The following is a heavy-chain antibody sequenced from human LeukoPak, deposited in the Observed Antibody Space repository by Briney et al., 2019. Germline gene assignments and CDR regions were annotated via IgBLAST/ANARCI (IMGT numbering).Heavy chain of an antibody. CDR2: ISYDGSNK. Sequence: GGSLRLSCAASGFTFSSYAMHWVRQAPGKGLEWVAVISYDGSNKYYADSVKGRFTISRDDSKNTLYLQLNSLRAEDTAVYYCARDREQQLARWWFDPWGPGTLVTVSS. V-gene: IGHV3-30*01. CDR3: ARDREQQLARWWFDP. CDR1: GFTFSSYA. J-gene: IGHJ5*02. D-gene: IGHD6-13*01.